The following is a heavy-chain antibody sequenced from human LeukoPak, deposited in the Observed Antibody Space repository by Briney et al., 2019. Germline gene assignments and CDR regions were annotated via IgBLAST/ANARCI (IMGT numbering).Heavy chain of an antibody. CDR3: ARASNSSSSGLIY. Sequence: ASVKVSCKASGYTFTGYYMHWVRQAPGQGLEWMGWINPNSGGTNYAQKFQGRVTMTRDTSISTAYMELSRLRSDDTAVYYCARASNSSSSGLIYWGQGTLVTVSS. CDR1: GYTFTGYY. D-gene: IGHD6-6*01. V-gene: IGHV1-2*02. J-gene: IGHJ4*02. CDR2: INPNSGGT.